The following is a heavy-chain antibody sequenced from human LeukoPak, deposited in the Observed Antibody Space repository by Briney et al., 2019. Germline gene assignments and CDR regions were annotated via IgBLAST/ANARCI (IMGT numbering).Heavy chain of an antibody. CDR2: IIPILSTA. J-gene: IGHJ4*02. CDR3: ARSGYSYGHRMIDY. CDR1: GGTFSSYA. Sequence: SVKVSCKASGGTFSSYAISWVRQAPGQGLELMGGIIPILSTANYAQKFQGRVTITTDESTSTAYMELSSLRSEDTAVYYCARSGYSYGHRMIDYWGQGTLVTVSS. D-gene: IGHD5-18*01. V-gene: IGHV1-69*05.